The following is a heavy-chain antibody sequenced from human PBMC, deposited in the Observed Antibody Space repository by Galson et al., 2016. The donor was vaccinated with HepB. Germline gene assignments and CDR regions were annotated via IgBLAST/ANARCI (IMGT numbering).Heavy chain of an antibody. Sequence: SCKASGYSFTSSGISWVRQAPGQGLEWMAWISGYNHNTYYAQNVQGRVTVTTDTSTNTVYMELRSLRSDDTAFYFCARTTPDCYSGKCYDYWGQGTLVTASS. V-gene: IGHV1-18*01. D-gene: IGHD4-23*01. J-gene: IGHJ4*02. CDR3: ARTTPDCYSGKCYDY. CDR2: ISGYNHNT. CDR1: GYSFTSSG.